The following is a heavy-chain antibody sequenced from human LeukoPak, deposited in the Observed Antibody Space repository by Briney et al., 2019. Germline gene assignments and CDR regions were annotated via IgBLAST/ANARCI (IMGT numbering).Heavy chain of an antibody. CDR3: ARGAVRGLGVCFDF. CDR2: INPNCGAT. CDR1: GYTFTDY. Sequence: VASVKVSCKTSGYTFTDYMHWVRQAPGQGLEWMGWINPNCGATFYAQSFQGRVTMTRDTSISTAYMELSSLRSDDTAVYFCARGAVRGLGVCFDFWGQGTLVTVSS. J-gene: IGHJ4*02. V-gene: IGHV1-2*02. D-gene: IGHD3-10*01.